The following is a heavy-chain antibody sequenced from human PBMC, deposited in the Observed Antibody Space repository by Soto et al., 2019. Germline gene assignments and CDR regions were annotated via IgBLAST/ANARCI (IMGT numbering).Heavy chain of an antibody. CDR1: VYSFTSYW. CDR3: ARAKLDQYYYYYGMDV. Sequence: GESLKISCKVSVYSFTSYWISWVRQMPGKGLEWMGRNDPSDSYTNYSPSFQGHVTISADKSISTAYLQWSSLKASDTAMYYCARAKLDQYYYYYGMDVWGQGTTVTVSS. V-gene: IGHV5-10-1*01. J-gene: IGHJ6*02. D-gene: IGHD3-3*01. CDR2: NDPSDSYT.